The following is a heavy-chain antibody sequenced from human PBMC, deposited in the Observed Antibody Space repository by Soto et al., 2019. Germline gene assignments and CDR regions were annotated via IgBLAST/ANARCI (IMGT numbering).Heavy chain of an antibody. CDR3: AREIVVARGASYFDY. CDR1: GFTLSSNW. CDR2: IRQDGSEK. Sequence: GGSLRLSCVGSGFTLSSNWMTWFRQAPGKGLEWVGNIRQDGSEKNYVDSVKGRFTISRDNAKNSLYLQMNSLRAEDTAVYYCAREIVVARGASYFDYWGPGTLVTVST. D-gene: IGHD2-2*01. V-gene: IGHV3-7*04. J-gene: IGHJ4*02.